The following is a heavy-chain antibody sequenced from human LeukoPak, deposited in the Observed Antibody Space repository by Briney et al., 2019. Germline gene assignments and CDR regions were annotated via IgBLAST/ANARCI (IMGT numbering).Heavy chain of an antibody. CDR2: IYYSGSA. V-gene: IGHV4-39*07. CDR1: GGSISSSSCY. Sequence: PSETLSLTCTVSGGSISSSSCYWVWIRQPPGKGLEWLGSIYYSGSAFYNPSLKSRVTISVDRSKNQFSLKLSSVTAADTAVYYCARENRGIAAAGRRIDYRGQGTLVTVSS. CDR3: ARENRGIAAAGRRIDY. D-gene: IGHD6-13*01. J-gene: IGHJ4*02.